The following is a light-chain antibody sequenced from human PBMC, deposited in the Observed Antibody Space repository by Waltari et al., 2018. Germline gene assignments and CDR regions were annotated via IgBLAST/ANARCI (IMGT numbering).Light chain of an antibody. V-gene: IGKV1-39*01. Sequence: DIEMTQSPSSLSASVGDRVTVTCRSSETIMNYLNWYQQKPGEAPTLLIFAAFSLPSGVPSRFSGSGSGTDFTLTISSLQPEDFATYYCQQSFSHPRTFGRGTTVEI. CDR3: QQSFSHPRT. J-gene: IGKJ4*01. CDR2: AAF. CDR1: ETIMNY.